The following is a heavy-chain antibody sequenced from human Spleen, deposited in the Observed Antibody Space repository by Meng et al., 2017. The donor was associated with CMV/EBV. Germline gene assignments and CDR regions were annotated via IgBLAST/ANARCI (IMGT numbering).Heavy chain of an antibody. J-gene: IGHJ5*02. D-gene: IGHD3-10*01. CDR3: ARDAGPMVRGASNWFDP. CDR1: TFAAYY. CDR2: INPDSGDT. V-gene: IGHV1-2*06. Sequence: TFAAYYMHWVRQAPGQGLERMGRINPDSGDTTYEQNFQGRVTMTRDTSTSTAYMELNSLRSDDTAVYYCARDAGPMVRGASNWFDPWGQGTLVTVSS.